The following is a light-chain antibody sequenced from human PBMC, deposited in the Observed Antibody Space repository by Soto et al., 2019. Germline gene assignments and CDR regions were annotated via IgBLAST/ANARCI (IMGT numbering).Light chain of an antibody. CDR3: QQRSNGLS. J-gene: IGKJ3*01. CDR2: DAS. CDR1: QSVSRN. Sequence: EIVLTQSPAILSLSPGERATFSCRASQSVSRNLDWYQHKPGQTPRLLIYDASNRTTGLSVRFSGSGSGTDFTLTISSLEAEDFAVYYCQQRSNGLSFGTGTKVDIK. V-gene: IGKV3-11*01.